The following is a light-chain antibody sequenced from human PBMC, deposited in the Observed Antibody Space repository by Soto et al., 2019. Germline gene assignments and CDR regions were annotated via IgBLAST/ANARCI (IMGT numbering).Light chain of an antibody. V-gene: IGLV2-14*01. J-gene: IGLJ2*01. CDR1: SSDIGNYDF. CDR3: SSYTTSNAFIL. Sequence: QSALTQPASVSGSPGQSITISCTGTSSDIGNYDFVSWYQQVPGTAPKAMIYEVSSRPSGVSNRFSGSKSGNTASLTISGLQDEDEAYYYCSSYTTSNAFILFGGGTKLTVL. CDR2: EVS.